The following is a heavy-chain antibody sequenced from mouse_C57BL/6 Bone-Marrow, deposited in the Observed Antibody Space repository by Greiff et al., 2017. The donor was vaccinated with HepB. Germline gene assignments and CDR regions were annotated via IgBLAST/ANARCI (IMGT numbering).Heavy chain of an antibody. CDR1: GYTFTDYN. V-gene: IGHV1-22*01. CDR2: INPNNGGT. Sequence: EVQLQQSGPELVKPGASVKMSCKASGYTFTDYNMHWVKQSHGKSLEWIGYINPNNGGTSYNQKFKGKATLTVNKSSSTAYMERRSLTSEDSAVYYCAREIPYYYGSSPWFAYWGQGTLVTVSA. CDR3: AREIPYYYGSSPWFAY. D-gene: IGHD1-1*01. J-gene: IGHJ3*01.